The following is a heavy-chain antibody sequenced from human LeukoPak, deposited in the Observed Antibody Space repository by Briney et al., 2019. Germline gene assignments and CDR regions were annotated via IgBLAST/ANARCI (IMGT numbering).Heavy chain of an antibody. V-gene: IGHV4-39*07. J-gene: IGHJ4*02. CDR3: AREAVLYYYGSGSYYNVPILDY. CDR1: GGSISSSSYY. Sequence: SETLSLTCTVSGGSISSSSYYWGWIRQPPGKGLEWIGSIYHSGITYYNPSLKSRVTIPVDTSKNQFSLKLSSVTAADTAVYYCAREAVLYYYGSGSYYNVPILDYWGQGTLVTVSS. D-gene: IGHD3-10*01. CDR2: IYHSGIT.